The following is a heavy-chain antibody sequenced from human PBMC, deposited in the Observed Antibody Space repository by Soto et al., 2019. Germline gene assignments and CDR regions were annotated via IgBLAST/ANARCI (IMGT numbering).Heavy chain of an antibody. J-gene: IGHJ4*02. CDR3: ARDRKSTPWYAADY. CDR1: GFTFSSYS. CDR2: ISGSGGYI. D-gene: IGHD6-13*01. V-gene: IGHV3-21*01. Sequence: RGSLRLSCEGSGFTFSSYSMNWVRQAPGKGLEWVSSISGSGGYIYYADSVKGRFTISRDNAKNSLYLQMTSLRDEDTALYYCARDRKSTPWYAADYWGQGSLVTVYS.